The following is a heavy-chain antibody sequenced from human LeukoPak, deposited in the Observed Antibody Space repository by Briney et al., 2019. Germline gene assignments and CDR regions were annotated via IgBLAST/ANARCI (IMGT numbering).Heavy chain of an antibody. J-gene: IGHJ4*02. V-gene: IGHV4-59*08. Sequence: SESLSLTCTVSGGSISSYSWSWIRQPPGRGLEWIGYLYYSGSTNYNPSLKSRVTMSVDTSKNQFSLKLSSVTAADTAVYYCARHVYCTNGRCSDYWGQGTLVTVSS. CDR3: ARHVYCTNGRCSDY. CDR2: LYYSGST. D-gene: IGHD2-8*01. CDR1: GGSISSYS.